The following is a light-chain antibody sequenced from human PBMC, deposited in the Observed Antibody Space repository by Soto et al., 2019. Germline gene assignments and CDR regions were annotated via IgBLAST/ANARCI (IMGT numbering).Light chain of an antibody. V-gene: IGKV1-5*03. J-gene: IGKJ5*01. Sequence: IQMTQSPSTLSASVGYRFTFTCRASQNINTYLAWYQQRPGKAPKLLIYKASTLKSGVPSRLSGSGSGTEFTLTISSLQPDDSPTYYCQQCSSYYTFGQGTRLEIK. CDR1: QNINTY. CDR2: KAS. CDR3: QQCSSYYT.